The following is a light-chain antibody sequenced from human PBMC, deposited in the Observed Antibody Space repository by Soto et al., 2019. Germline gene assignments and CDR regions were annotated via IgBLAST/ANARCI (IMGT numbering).Light chain of an antibody. CDR1: EPIRNTY. Sequence: EIVLTQSPDTLSLSPGERATLSCRTSEPIRNTYVAWYQQQPGQAPRLLICGASSRAIGIPDRFSGSGSGTDFTLTISRLEPEDFALYYCQQYADSPLTFGGGTKVDIE. CDR3: QQYADSPLT. V-gene: IGKV3-20*01. CDR2: GAS. J-gene: IGKJ4*01.